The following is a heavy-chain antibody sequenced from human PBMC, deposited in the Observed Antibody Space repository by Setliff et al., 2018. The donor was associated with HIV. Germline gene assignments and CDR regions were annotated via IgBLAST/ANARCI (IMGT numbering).Heavy chain of an antibody. CDR2: INHSGST. CDR1: GSSFSSGIYY. J-gene: IGHJ4*02. V-gene: IGHV4-34*01. Sequence: PSETLSLTCNVSGSSFSSGIYYWTWIRQQPGKGLEWIGEINHSGSTNYNPSPKSRVTMSVDTSKNQFSLKLSSVTAADTAVYYCARGGGYDRSGYYPFDYWGQGTPVTVSS. CDR3: ARGGGYDRSGYYPFDY. D-gene: IGHD3-22*01.